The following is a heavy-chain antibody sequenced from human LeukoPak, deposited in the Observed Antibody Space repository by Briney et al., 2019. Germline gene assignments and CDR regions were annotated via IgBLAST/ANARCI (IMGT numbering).Heavy chain of an antibody. Sequence: PGRSLRLSCAASGFTFSSYGMHWVRQAPGKGLEWVAVISYDGSNKYYADSVKGRFTISRDNSKNTLYLQMNSLRAEDTAVYYCAKDPPRRVTPYYFDYWAQGPLVTVSS. D-gene: IGHD2-21*02. V-gene: IGHV3-30*18. J-gene: IGHJ4*02. CDR3: AKDPPRRVTPYYFDY. CDR1: GFTFSSYG. CDR2: ISYDGSNK.